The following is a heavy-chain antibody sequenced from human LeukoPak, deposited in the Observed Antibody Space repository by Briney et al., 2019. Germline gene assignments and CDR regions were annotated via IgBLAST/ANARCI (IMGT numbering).Heavy chain of an antibody. V-gene: IGHV1-8*01. CDR3: ARGQYYYDSSGGKFDY. J-gene: IGHJ4*02. D-gene: IGHD3-22*01. CDR2: MNPNGGNT. Sequence: ASVKVSCKASGYTFTSYDINWVRQATGQGLEWMGWMNPNGGNTGYAQKFQGRVTMTRNTSISTAYMELSSLRSEDTAVYYCARGQYYYDSSGGKFDYWGQGTLVTVSS. CDR1: GYTFTSYD.